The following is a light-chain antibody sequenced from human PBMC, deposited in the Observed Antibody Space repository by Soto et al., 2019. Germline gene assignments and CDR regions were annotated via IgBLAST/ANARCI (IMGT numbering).Light chain of an antibody. CDR2: GA. Sequence: IVMTQSAATLSVTKGESATLSCRASQSIGNNLAWYQQKPGQAARLLIYGATRVTGLPARFSGSGSGTEFTLTISSLQSEDFAVYYCLHYHAWPRTFGQGTKVAIK. CDR1: QSIGNN. V-gene: IGKV3-15*01. J-gene: IGKJ1*01. CDR3: LHYHAWPRT.